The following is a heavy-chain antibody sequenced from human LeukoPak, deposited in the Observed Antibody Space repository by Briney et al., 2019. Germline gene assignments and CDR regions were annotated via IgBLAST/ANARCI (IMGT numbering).Heavy chain of an antibody. CDR1: GFTFGDYA. D-gene: IGHD1-26*01. Sequence: GGSLRLSCTASGFTFGDYAMSWFRQAPGKGLEWVGFIRSKSDGGTTEYAASVKGRFTISRDDSKSIAYLQMNSLKTEDTAVYHCTRDRSGDRTDAFDIWGQGTMVTVSS. CDR2: IRSKSDGGTT. J-gene: IGHJ3*02. V-gene: IGHV3-49*03. CDR3: TRDRSGDRTDAFDI.